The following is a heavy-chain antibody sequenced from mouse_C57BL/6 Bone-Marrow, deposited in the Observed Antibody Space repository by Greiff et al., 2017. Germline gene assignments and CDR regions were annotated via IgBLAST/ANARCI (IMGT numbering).Heavy chain of an antibody. V-gene: IGHV1-77*01. D-gene: IGHD3-1*01. CDR3: ARSHSSCSWFAY. CDR1: GYTFTDYV. Sequence: QVQLQQSGPELVKPGASVKMSCKASGYTFTDYVISWVKQRTGQGLEWIGEIYPGSGSTYYNDKFKGKATLTADKSSNTAYMQSSSRTSKDSAVYFCARSHSSCSWFAYWGQGTLVTVSA. CDR2: IYPGSGST. J-gene: IGHJ3*01.